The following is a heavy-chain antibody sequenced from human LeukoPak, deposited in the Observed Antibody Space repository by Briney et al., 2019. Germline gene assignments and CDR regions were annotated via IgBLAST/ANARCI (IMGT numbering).Heavy chain of an antibody. Sequence: GGSLRLSCAASGFTFSSYAIHWVRQAPGKGLEWVAVIWYDGTYKYYADSVKGRFTISRDNSKNTLYLQMNSLRAEDTAVYYCARGVGAHFDYWGQGTLVTVSS. D-gene: IGHD1-26*01. V-gene: IGHV3-33*01. CDR3: ARGVGAHFDY. J-gene: IGHJ4*02. CDR1: GFTFSSYA. CDR2: IWYDGTYK.